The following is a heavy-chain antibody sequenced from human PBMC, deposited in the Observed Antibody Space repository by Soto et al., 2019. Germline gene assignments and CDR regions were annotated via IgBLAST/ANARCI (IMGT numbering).Heavy chain of an antibody. CDR1: GFSFSTSAVG. D-gene: IGHD6-13*01. V-gene: IGHV2-5*02. J-gene: IGHJ4*02. Sequence: QITLKESGPTLVKPTQTLTRTCTFSGFSFSTSAVGVGWIRQPPGKALEWLALIYWDDDKRYSPSLKSRLTITKDTSRNQVVVTMTNMDPVDTATYYCAHVYWAASGTRYYFDYWGQGTLVTVSS. CDR2: IYWDDDK. CDR3: AHVYWAASGTRYYFDY.